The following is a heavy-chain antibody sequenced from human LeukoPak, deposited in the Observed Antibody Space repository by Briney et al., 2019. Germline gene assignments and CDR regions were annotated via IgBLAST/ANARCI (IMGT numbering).Heavy chain of an antibody. D-gene: IGHD3-22*01. Sequence: GGSLRLSCAASGFTFSSYAMSWVRQAPGKGLEWVSAISGSGGSTYYADSVKGRFTISRDNAKNSLYLQMNSLRAEDTAVYYCARVLFSDSSGYYRVYYYYGMDVWGQGTTVTVSS. CDR3: ARVLFSDSSGYYRVYYYYGMDV. CDR1: GFTFSSYA. CDR2: ISGSGGST. J-gene: IGHJ6*02. V-gene: IGHV3-23*01.